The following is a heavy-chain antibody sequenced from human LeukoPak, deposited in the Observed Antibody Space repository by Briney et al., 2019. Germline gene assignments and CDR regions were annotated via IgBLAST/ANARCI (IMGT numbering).Heavy chain of an antibody. CDR1: GYTFTSYD. V-gene: IGHV1-8*01. Sequence: ASVKVSCKASGYTFTSYDINWVRQATGQGLEWMGWMNPNSGNTGYAQKFQGRVTMTRNTSISTAYMELSSLRSEDTAVYYCARVAGSSSWYYYYGMDVWGQGTTVTVSS. J-gene: IGHJ6*02. D-gene: IGHD6-13*01. CDR3: ARVAGSSSWYYYYGMDV. CDR2: MNPNSGNT.